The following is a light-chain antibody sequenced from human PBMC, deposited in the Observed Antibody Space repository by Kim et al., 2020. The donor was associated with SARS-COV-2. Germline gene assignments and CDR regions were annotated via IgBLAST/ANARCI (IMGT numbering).Light chain of an antibody. J-gene: IGLJ3*02. Sequence: QSALTQPASVSGAPGQSITISCSGTGSDIGGYNYVSWYQQYPDKAPKLIIHDVSDRPSGVSDRFSGSKSANTASLTISSLQAEDEAEYHCSSYTTGNTWAFGGGTQLTVL. CDR2: DVS. CDR1: GSDIGGYNY. CDR3: SSYTTGNTWA. V-gene: IGLV2-14*03.